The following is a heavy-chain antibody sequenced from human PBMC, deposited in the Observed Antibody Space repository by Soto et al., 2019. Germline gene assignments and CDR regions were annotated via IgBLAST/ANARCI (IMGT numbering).Heavy chain of an antibody. D-gene: IGHD3-16*02. CDR3: AHIPQTNDYLWGSYRYHYFDH. V-gene: IGHV2-5*02. J-gene: IGHJ4*02. CDR1: GFSLSTSGVG. CDR2: IYWDDDK. Sequence: SGPTLVNPTQTLTLTCTFSGFSLSTSGVGVGWIRQPPGKALEWLTLIYWDDDKRYSPSLKSRLTINKDTSKNQVVLTMTNMDPVDTATYYCAHIPQTNDYLWGSYRYHYFDHWGQGALVTVSS.